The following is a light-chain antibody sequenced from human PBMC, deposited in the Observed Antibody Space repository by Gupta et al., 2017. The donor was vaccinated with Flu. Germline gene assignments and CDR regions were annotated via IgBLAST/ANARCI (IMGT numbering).Light chain of an antibody. J-gene: IGKJ3*01. CDR1: QCVSSSY. Sequence: EIVLTQSPGSLSLSPGERATISCRASQCVSSSYLAWYQQKPGQAPRLLIYGASSRATGIPDRFSGSGSGTDFTLTISRLEPEDFAVYYCQQYGSSLFTFGPGTKVEIK. CDR2: GAS. CDR3: QQYGSSLFT. V-gene: IGKV3-20*01.